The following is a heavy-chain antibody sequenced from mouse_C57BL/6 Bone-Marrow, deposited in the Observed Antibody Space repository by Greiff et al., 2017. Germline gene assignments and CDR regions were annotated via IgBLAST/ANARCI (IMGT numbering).Heavy chain of an antibody. CDR2: IYPRSGNT. J-gene: IGHJ4*01. V-gene: IGHV1-81*01. CDR3: ASSLTAGAMDY. Sequence: VMLVESGAELARPGASVKLSCKASGYTFTSYGISWVKQRTGQGLEWIGEIYPRSGNTYYNEKFKGKATLTADKSSSTAYMELRSLTSEDSAVYFCASSLTAGAMDYWGQGTSVTVSS. D-gene: IGHD4-1*01. CDR1: GYTFTSYG.